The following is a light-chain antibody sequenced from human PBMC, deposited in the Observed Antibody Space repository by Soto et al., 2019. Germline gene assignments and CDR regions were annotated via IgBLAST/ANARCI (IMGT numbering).Light chain of an antibody. CDR2: GAS. V-gene: IGKV3-20*01. CDR1: QSVSSSY. Sequence: EIVLTQSPGTLSLSPGERATLSCRASQSVSSSYLAWYQQKPGQAPRLLIYGASSRATGIPDRFSGSGSGTDFTLTISRLEPEVFSVYYRRQYRSSPTPCGQGTRLEIK. J-gene: IGKJ5*01. CDR3: RQYRSSPTP.